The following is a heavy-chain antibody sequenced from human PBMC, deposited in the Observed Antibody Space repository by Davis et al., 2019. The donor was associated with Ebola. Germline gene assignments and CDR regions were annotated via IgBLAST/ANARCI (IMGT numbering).Heavy chain of an antibody. V-gene: IGHV1-3*01. CDR3: ESSVGGYGHFDY. CDR2: INAGNGNT. J-gene: IGHJ4*02. Sequence: AASVKVSCKASGYTFTSYAMHWVRQAPGQRLEWMGWINAGNGNTKYSQKFQGRVTITRDTSASTAYMELSSLRSEDTAVYYCESSVGGYGHFDYWGQGTLVTVSS. CDR1: GYTFTSYA. D-gene: IGHD5-12*01.